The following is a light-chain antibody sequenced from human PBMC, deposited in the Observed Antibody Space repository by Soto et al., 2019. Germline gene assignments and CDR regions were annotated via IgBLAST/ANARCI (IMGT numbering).Light chain of an antibody. CDR1: QSINNNY. V-gene: IGKV3-20*01. CDR2: GSS. CDR3: HQYGSSPRYT. Sequence: EVVLTQSPGTLSLSPGERATLSCRGSQSINNNYLAWYQQRPGQAPRLLIYGSSDRATGIPDRFSGSGSGTDFTLTISRLEPEDFAVYYCHQYGSSPRYTFGQGTKLEI. J-gene: IGKJ2*01.